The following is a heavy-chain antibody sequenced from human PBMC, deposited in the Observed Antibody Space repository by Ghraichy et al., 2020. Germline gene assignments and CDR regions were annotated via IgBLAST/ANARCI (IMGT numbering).Heavy chain of an antibody. CDR1: GGTFSSYA. CDR3: ARSGSGGSCYDSCYYYGMDV. Sequence: SVKVSCKASGGTFSSYAISWVRQAPGQGLEWMGGIIPIFGTANYAQKFQGRVTITADKSTSTAYMELSSLRSEDTAVYYCARSGSGGSCYDSCYYYGMDVWGQGTTVTVSS. V-gene: IGHV1-69*06. CDR2: IIPIFGTA. J-gene: IGHJ6*02. D-gene: IGHD2-15*01.